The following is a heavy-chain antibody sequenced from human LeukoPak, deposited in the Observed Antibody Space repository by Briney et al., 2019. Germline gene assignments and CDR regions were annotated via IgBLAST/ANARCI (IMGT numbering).Heavy chain of an antibody. CDR3: ARDPPGIAASGTYY. D-gene: IGHD6-13*01. J-gene: IGHJ4*02. V-gene: IGHV3-53*01. CDR1: GFSVSNNY. CDR2: IYSRGGT. Sequence: GGSLRLSCAVSGFSVSNNYMNWVRQAPGKGLEWVSLIYSRGGTSYADSVKGRFTISRDSSKNTLFLQMNSLRVEDTAVYYCARDPPGIAASGTYYWGQGTLVTVSS.